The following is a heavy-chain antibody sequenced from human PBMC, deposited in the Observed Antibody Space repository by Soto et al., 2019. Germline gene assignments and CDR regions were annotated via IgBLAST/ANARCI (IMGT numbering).Heavy chain of an antibody. CDR3: AKEGNPYYYYGMDV. CDR2: ISGSGGST. V-gene: IGHV3-23*01. Sequence: GGSLRLSCAASGFTFSSHAMSWVRQAPGEGMEWVSAISGSGGSTYYANSVKGRFTISRDNSKNTLYLQMNSLRAEDTAVYYCAKEGNPYYYYGMDVWGQGTTVTVSS. D-gene: IGHD1-1*01. CDR1: GFTFSSHA. J-gene: IGHJ6*02.